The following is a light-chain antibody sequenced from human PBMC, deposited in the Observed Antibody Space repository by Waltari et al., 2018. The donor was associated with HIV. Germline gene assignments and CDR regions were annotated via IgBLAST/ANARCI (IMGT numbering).Light chain of an antibody. J-gene: IGLJ2*01. CDR2: VDT. CDR3: QAWDSNTGV. Sequence: SYELTQPPSVSVSPGQAASIPCRGDTLGDQYPYWYQQKPGQSPVLVIYVDTKRPSGIPERFSGSNSGNTATLTISGTQAMDEADYYCQAWDSNTGVFGGGTKLTVL. V-gene: IGLV3-1*01. CDR1: TLGDQY.